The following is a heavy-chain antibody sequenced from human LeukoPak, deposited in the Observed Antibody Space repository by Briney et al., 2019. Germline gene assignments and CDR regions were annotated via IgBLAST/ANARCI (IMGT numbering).Heavy chain of an antibody. CDR1: GGSISSGGYY. CDR3: ARDQVGATRGGAATQRAFDI. Sequence: SQTLSLTCTVSGGSISSGGYYWSWIRQPPGKGLEWIGYIYHSGSTYYNPSLKSRVTISVDRSKNQFSLKLSSVTAADTAVYYCARDQVGATRGGAATQRAFDIWGQGTMVTVSS. J-gene: IGHJ3*02. D-gene: IGHD1-26*01. V-gene: IGHV4-30-2*01. CDR2: IYHSGST.